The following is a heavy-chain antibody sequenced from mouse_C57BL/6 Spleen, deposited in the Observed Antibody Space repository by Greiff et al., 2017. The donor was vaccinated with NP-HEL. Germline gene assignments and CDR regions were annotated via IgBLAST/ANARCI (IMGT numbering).Heavy chain of an antibody. CDR3: AREGDYGNYPFDY. Sequence: QVQLQQSGAELVKPGASVKISCKASGYAFSSYWMNWVKQRPGKGLEWIGQIYPGDGDTNYNGKFKGKATLTADKSSSTAYMQLSSLTSEDSAVYFCAREGDYGNYPFDYWGQGTTLTVSS. CDR2: IYPGDGDT. D-gene: IGHD2-1*01. V-gene: IGHV1-80*01. J-gene: IGHJ2*01. CDR1: GYAFSSYW.